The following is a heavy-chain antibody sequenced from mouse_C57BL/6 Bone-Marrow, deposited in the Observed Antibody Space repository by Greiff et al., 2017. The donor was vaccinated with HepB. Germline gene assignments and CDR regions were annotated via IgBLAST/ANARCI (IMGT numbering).Heavy chain of an antibody. Sequence: VKLMESGAELVRPGASVKLSCKASGYTFTDYYINWVKQRPGQGLEWIARIYPGSGNTYYNEKFKGKATLTAEKSSSTAYMQLSSLTSEDSAVYFCARWNNSSGYDYWGQGTTLTVSS. CDR2: IYPGSGNT. V-gene: IGHV1-76*01. J-gene: IGHJ2*01. D-gene: IGHD3-2*02. CDR3: ARWNNSSGYDY. CDR1: GYTFTDYY.